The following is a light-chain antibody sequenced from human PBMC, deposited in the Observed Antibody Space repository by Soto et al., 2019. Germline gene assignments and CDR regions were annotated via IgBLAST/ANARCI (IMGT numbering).Light chain of an antibody. CDR1: ETVAGSY. V-gene: IGKV3-20*01. J-gene: IGKJ1*01. Sequence: EIVLTQSPGTLSLSPGERATLSCRASETVAGSYLAWYQQKPGQAPRLLILGASTRATGIADRFSGSGSGTDFTLTISRLEPEDFAVYYCQLYGTSPKTFGQGTKVDIK. CDR3: QLYGTSPKT. CDR2: GAS.